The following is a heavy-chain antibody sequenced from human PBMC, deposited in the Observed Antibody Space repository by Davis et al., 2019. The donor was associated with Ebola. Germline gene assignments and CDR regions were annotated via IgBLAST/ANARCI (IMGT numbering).Heavy chain of an antibody. Sequence: HTGGSLRLSCAASGFTFSDYWMHWVRQAPGKGLVWVSRINSDGSSTSYADSVKGRFTISRDNAKNTLYLQMNSLRAEDTAVYYCARDQGGSSPGNYYGMDVWGKGTTVTVSS. J-gene: IGHJ6*04. CDR2: INSDGSST. D-gene: IGHD6-13*01. V-gene: IGHV3-74*01. CDR1: GFTFSDYW. CDR3: ARDQGGSSPGNYYGMDV.